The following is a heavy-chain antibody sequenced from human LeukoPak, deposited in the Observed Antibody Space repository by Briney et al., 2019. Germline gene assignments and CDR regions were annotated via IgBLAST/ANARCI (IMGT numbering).Heavy chain of an antibody. J-gene: IGHJ4*02. V-gene: IGHV4-34*01. CDR1: GGPFSNYY. CDR3: TRAVAGHPD. Sequence: SETLSLTCAVSGGPFSNYYWSWVRQSPRQGLEWIGEINHSGYTNYNPSLKSRVTMSIDTSTNQFSLMLTSVTAADAGVYYCTRAVAGHPDWGQGTLVTVSS. CDR2: INHSGYT. D-gene: IGHD6-19*01.